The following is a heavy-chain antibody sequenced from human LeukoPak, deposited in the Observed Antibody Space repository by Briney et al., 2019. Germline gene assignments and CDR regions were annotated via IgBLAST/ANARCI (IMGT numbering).Heavy chain of an antibody. Sequence: PSETLSLTCTVSGGSISSYYWSWIRQPPGKGLDWMGYIYNSGSTNYNPSLKSRVTISVDTSKNQFSLKLSSVTAADTAVYYCARGCRFLGDILTGYSFQLDYWGQGTLVTVSS. CDR2: IYNSGST. J-gene: IGHJ4*02. V-gene: IGHV4-59*01. D-gene: IGHD3-9*01. CDR1: GGSISSYY. CDR3: ARGCRFLGDILTGYSFQLDY.